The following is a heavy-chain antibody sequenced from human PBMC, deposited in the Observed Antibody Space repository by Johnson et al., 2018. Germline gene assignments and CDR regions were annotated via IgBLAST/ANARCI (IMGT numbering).Heavy chain of an antibody. CDR2: ISYDGSNK. D-gene: IGHD6-13*01. CDR1: GFTFSSYG. J-gene: IGHJ6*03. CDR3: AKGLYSSSWDGQYYYMDV. V-gene: IGHV3-30*18. Sequence: QVQLVQSGGGVVQPGRSLRLSCAASGFTFSSYGMHWVRQAPGKGLEWVAVISYDGSNKYYADSVKGRFTISRDNSKNTLYLQMNSLRAEDTALYYCAKGLYSSSWDGQYYYMDVWGKGTTVTVSS.